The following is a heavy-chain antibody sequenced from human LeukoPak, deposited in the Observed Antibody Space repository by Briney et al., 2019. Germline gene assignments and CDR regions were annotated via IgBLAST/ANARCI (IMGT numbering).Heavy chain of an antibody. Sequence: SETLSLTCTVSGGSISSSSYYWGWIRQPPGTGLEWIGSIYYSGSTYYNPSLKSRVTISVDTSKNQFSLKLSSVTAADTAVYYCARRRGALTGYGMDVWGQGTTVTVSS. CDR3: ARRRGALTGYGMDV. CDR1: GGSISSSSYY. V-gene: IGHV4-39*01. D-gene: IGHD7-27*01. J-gene: IGHJ6*02. CDR2: IYYSGST.